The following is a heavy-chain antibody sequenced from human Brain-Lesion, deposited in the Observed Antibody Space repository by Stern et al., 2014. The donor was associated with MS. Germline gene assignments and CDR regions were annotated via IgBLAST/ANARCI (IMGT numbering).Heavy chain of an antibody. D-gene: IGHD3-3*01. CDR2: IKPNTGGT. J-gene: IGHJ6*02. V-gene: IGHV1-2*02. CDR3: ARDQRGITIFGVVTDYYYLGMDV. CDR1: GYIFTGYY. Sequence: VQLVESGAEVKKPGASVKVSCTTSGYIFTGYYIHWVRQAPGQGLEWMAWIKPNTGGTKSAQKFQGRVTMSRDTSISTAYVELSSLTSDDTAVYYCARDQRGITIFGVVTDYYYLGMDVWGQGTTVTVSS.